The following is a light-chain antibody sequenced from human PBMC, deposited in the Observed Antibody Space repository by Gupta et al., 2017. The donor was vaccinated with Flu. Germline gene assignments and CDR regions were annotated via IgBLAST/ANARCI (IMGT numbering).Light chain of an antibody. V-gene: IGLV2-11*01. CDR1: RKDVGGCNS. J-gene: IGLJ1*01. Sequence: QSAPTQPRPVSGSPRPSVTISCTGFRKDVGGCNSVSWYQQRPSKAPTLILYDVTGRTAGVPDRFSGSKSVNTASLTISGRQADEEADYYCSSHACRGTWVFGTGTTVTVL. CDR3: SSHACRGTWV. CDR2: DVT.